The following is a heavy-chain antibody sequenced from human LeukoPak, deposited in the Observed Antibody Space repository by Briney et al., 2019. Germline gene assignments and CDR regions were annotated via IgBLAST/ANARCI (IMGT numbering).Heavy chain of an antibody. CDR1: GFTFSDYY. J-gene: IGHJ4*02. V-gene: IGHV3-11*01. Sequence: KAGGSLRLSCAASGFTFSDYYMSWIRQAPGKGLEWVSYISSSGSTICYADSVKGRFTISRDNAKNSLYLQMNSLRAEDTAVYYCARDWDYYDSSGYPYYFDYWGQGTLVTVSS. D-gene: IGHD3-22*01. CDR3: ARDWDYYDSSGYPYYFDY. CDR2: ISSSGSTI.